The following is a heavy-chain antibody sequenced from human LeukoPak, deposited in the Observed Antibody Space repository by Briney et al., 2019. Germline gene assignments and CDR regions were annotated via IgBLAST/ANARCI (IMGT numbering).Heavy chain of an antibody. J-gene: IGHJ4*02. CDR2: INPNGGGT. D-gene: IGHD2-2*01. CDR1: GYTFTGYY. CDR3: ARDESCSSTSCSDY. V-gene: IGHV1-2*02. Sequence: ASVKVSCKASGYTFTGYYMHWVRQAPGQGLEWMGWINPNGGGTNYAQKFQGRVTMTRDTSISTAYMELSRLRSDDTAVYYCARDESCSSTSCSDYWGQGTLVTVSS.